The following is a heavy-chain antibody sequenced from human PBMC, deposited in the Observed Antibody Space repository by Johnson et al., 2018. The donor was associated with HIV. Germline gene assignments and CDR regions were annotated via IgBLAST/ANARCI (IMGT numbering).Heavy chain of an antibody. Sequence: QMLLVESGGGLVKPGGSLRLSCAASGFTFSNAWMSWVRQAPGKGLEWVSYISSSGSTIYYADSVKGRFTISRDNAKNSLYLQMNSLRAEDTAVYYCARDLGGSYSGLDAFDIWGQGTMVTVSS. D-gene: IGHD1-26*01. V-gene: IGHV3-11*04. CDR3: ARDLGGSYSGLDAFDI. CDR2: ISSSGSTI. J-gene: IGHJ3*02. CDR1: GFTFSNAW.